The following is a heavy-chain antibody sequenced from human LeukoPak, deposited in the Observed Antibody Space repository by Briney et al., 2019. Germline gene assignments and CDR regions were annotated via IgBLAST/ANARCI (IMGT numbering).Heavy chain of an antibody. CDR2: INPNSGGT. V-gene: IGHV1-2*02. Sequence: RASVKVSCKASGYTFTGYYMHWVRQAPGQGLEWMGWINPNSGGTNYAQKFQGRFTMTRDTSISTAYMELSRLRSDDTAVYYCARESGDSSGYLFDYWGQGTLVTVSS. CDR1: GYTFTGYY. J-gene: IGHJ4*02. CDR3: ARESGDSSGYLFDY. D-gene: IGHD3-22*01.